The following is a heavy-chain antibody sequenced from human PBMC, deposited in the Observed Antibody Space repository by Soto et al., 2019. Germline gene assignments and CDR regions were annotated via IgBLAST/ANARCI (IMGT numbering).Heavy chain of an antibody. J-gene: IGHJ1*01. CDR2: LSTSSSYT. D-gene: IGHD3-10*01. V-gene: IGHV3-11*05. CDR1: GFSFCDYY. Sequence: QVQLVESGGGVVKLGGSLRLSCVASGFSFCDYYLHWIRQAPGKGLEWVSYLSTSSSYTNYADSVKGRFTISRDNARNSLYLQMSSLRSDDTAVYYCARDLDSMIRGVYQHWGQGTLVIFS. CDR3: ARDLDSMIRGVYQH.